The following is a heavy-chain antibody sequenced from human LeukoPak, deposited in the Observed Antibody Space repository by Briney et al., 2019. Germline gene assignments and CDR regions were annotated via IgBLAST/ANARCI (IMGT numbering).Heavy chain of an antibody. J-gene: IGHJ5*02. V-gene: IGHV3-21*01. Sequence: GGSLRLSRAASGFTFSSYSMNWVRQAPGKGLEWVSSISSSSSYIYYADSVKGRFTISRDNAKNSLYLQMNSLRAEDTAVYYCARDRSGPGGFDPWGEGTLVTVSS. CDR2: ISSSSSYI. CDR1: GFTFSSYS. CDR3: ARDRSGPGGFDP. D-gene: IGHD6-19*01.